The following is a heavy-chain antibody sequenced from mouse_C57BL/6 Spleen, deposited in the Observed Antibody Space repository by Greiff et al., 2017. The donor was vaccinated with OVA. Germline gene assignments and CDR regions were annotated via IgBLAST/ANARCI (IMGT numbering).Heavy chain of an antibody. Sequence: VQLQQSGAELVRPGTSVKVSCKASGYAFTNYLIEWVKQRPGQGLEWIGVINPGSGRTNYNEKFKGKATLTADKSSSTAYMQLSSLTSEDSAVYFCARGRDYYGSSAYYAMDYWGQGTSVTVSS. CDR3: ARGRDYYGSSAYYAMDY. V-gene: IGHV1-54*01. CDR1: GYAFTNYL. J-gene: IGHJ4*01. CDR2: INPGSGRT. D-gene: IGHD1-1*01.